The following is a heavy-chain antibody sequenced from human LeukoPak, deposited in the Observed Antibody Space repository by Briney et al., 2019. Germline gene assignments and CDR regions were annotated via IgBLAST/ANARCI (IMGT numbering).Heavy chain of an antibody. J-gene: IGHJ1*01. Sequence: SETLSLICTVSGGSISSFYWSWIRQPPGKGLDWIGYIYYSGSTKYNPSLKSRISISIDTSKSQFSLKLSSVTAADTAVYYCARYTVTTSAEYFQYWGQGTLVTVSS. CDR1: GGSISSFY. V-gene: IGHV4-59*01. CDR3: ARYTVTTSAEYFQY. CDR2: IYYSGST. D-gene: IGHD4-17*01.